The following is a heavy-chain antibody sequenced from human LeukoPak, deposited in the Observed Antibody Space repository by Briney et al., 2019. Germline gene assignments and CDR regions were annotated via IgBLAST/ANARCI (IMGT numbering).Heavy chain of an antibody. CDR2: IITIFGTA. J-gene: IGHJ4*02. Sequence: SVKVSCKASGGTFSSYAISWVRQAPGQGLEWMGRIITIFGTANYAQQFQGRVTITTDESTSTAYMELSSLRSEDTAVYYCAREGRVGARVVDYWGQGTLVTVSS. D-gene: IGHD1-26*01. CDR3: AREGRVGARVVDY. V-gene: IGHV1-69*05. CDR1: GGTFSSYA.